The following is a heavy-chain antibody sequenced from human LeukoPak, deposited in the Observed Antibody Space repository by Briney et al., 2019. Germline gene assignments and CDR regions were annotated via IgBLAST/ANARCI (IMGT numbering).Heavy chain of an antibody. J-gene: IGHJ6*02. V-gene: IGHV1-3*01. CDR2: INCATGKT. CDR1: GYTFTGHA. Sequence: ASVKVSCKASGYTFTGHALHWVRQTPGEGLEWMAWINCATGKTEYSQNFEARVTVTRDTSASTVYMELSGLRSEDTAVYYCARSILIVPSTSYYYYYMDVWGQGTTVIVSS. D-gene: IGHD2/OR15-2a*01. CDR3: ARSILIVPSTSYYYYYMDV.